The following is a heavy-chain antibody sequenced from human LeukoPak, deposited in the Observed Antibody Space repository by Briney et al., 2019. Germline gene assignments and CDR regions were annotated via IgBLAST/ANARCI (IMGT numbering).Heavy chain of an antibody. Sequence: GSLRLSCAASGFTLSSYWMHWVHQAPGKGLVWVSRINSDGSSTSYADSVKGRFTISRDNAKNSLYLQMNSLRAEDTAVYYCARVKFSVGIRAFDYWGQATPVTVSS. CDR1: GFTLSSYW. CDR2: INSDGSST. D-gene: IGHD1-1*01. V-gene: IGHV3-74*01. CDR3: ARVKFSVGIRAFDY. J-gene: IGHJ4*02.